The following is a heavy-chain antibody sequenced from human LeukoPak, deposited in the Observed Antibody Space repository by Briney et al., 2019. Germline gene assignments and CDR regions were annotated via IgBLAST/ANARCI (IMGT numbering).Heavy chain of an antibody. CDR3: ARAPSEVGGYYPEYFRH. Sequence: GGSLRLSCDASGFAFGNYGMHWVRQAPGKGLVWVSRVKSDGETNYADSVKGRFTISRDNAKNTVSLQMDSLRAEDTGVYYCARAPSEVGGYYPEYFRHWGQGTLVTVSS. J-gene: IGHJ1*01. D-gene: IGHD3-22*01. V-gene: IGHV3-74*01. CDR2: VKSDGET. CDR1: GFAFGNYG.